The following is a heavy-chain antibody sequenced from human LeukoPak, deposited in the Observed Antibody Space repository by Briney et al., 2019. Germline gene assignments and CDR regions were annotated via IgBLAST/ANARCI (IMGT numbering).Heavy chain of an antibody. CDR3: ARALVKNYYYYYMDV. CDR1: GGSISSSSYY. CDR2: IYYSGST. V-gene: IGHV4-39*07. Sequence: SETLSLTCTVSGGSISSSSYYWGWLRQPPGKGLEWIGSIYYSGSTYYNPSLKSRVTISVDTSKNQFSLRLSSVTAADTAVYYCARALVKNYYYYYMDVWGKGTTVTISS. J-gene: IGHJ6*03. D-gene: IGHD2-21*01.